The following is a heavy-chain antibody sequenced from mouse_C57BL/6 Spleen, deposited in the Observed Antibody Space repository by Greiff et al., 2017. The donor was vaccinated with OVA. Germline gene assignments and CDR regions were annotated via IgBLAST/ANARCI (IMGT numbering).Heavy chain of an antibody. CDR2: INPNNGGT. Sequence: EVQLQQSGPELVKPGASVKISCKASGYTFTDYYMNWVKQSHGKSLEWIGDINPNNGGTSYNQKFKGKATLTVDKSSSTAYMELRSLTSEDSAVYYCARSLRRGGPMDYWGQGTSVTVSS. D-gene: IGHD1-1*01. J-gene: IGHJ4*01. V-gene: IGHV1-26*01. CDR1: GYTFTDYY. CDR3: ARSLRRGGPMDY.